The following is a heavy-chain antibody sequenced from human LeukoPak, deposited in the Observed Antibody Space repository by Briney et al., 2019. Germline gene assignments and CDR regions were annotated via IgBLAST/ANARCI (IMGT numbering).Heavy chain of an antibody. CDR2: LHDSGTT. CDR1: GGSISNYY. J-gene: IGHJ4*02. Sequence: SETLSLTCTVSGGSISNYYWSWIRQPPGKGPEWIAFLHDSGTTNHNPSLKSRVTISLDTSKNQFSLKLNSVTAADTAVYYCAREPRAVRGLARGYLDYWGQGTLVTVSS. CDR3: AREPRAVRGLARGYLDY. V-gene: IGHV4-59*12. D-gene: IGHD3-10*01.